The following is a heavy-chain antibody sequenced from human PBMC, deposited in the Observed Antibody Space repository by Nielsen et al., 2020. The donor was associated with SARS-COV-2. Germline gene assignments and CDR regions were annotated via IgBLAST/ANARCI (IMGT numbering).Heavy chain of an antibody. CDR2: ISWNSGSI. J-gene: IGHJ5*02. V-gene: IGHV3-9*01. CDR3: ANSELGP. D-gene: IGHD7-27*01. Sequence: GGSLRLSCAASGFTFDDYAMHWVRQAPGKGLEWVSGISWNSGSIGYADSVKGRFTISRDNAKNSLYLQMNSLRAEDTALYYCANSELGPWGQGTLVTVSS. CDR1: GFTFDDYA.